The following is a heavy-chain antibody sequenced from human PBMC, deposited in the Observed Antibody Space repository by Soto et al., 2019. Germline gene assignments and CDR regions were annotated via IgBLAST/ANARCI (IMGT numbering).Heavy chain of an antibody. D-gene: IGHD3-22*01. Sequence: EMQLVEAGGGLVQPGGSLRLSCEASGFTFSYYSLNWVRQGPGKGLEWVAHISSGSSTINYADSVRSRFTISRDDAKDSLYLHMNSLRDEDTAIYYCATDLSVGLINKPFVYWGQGTLVTVSS. V-gene: IGHV3-48*02. J-gene: IGHJ4*02. CDR2: ISSGSSTI. CDR3: ATDLSVGLINKPFVY. CDR1: GFTFSYYS.